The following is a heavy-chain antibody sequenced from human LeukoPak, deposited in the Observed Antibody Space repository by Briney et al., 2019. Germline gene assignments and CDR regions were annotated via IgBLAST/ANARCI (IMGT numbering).Heavy chain of an antibody. Sequence: SGTLSLTCTVSGGSISSSSYYWGWIRQPPGKGLEWIGSIYYSGSTYYNPSLKSRVTISVDTSKNQFSLKLSSVTAADTAVYYCARHYYDSSGYWYFDYWGQGTRVTVSS. D-gene: IGHD3-22*01. CDR1: GGSISSSSYY. CDR3: ARHYYDSSGYWYFDY. J-gene: IGHJ4*02. V-gene: IGHV4-39*01. CDR2: IYYSGST.